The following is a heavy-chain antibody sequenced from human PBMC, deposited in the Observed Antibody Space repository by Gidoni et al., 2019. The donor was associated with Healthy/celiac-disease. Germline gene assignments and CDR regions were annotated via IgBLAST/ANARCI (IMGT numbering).Heavy chain of an antibody. CDR2: ISYDGSNK. Sequence: SSDAMHRVRQTPGKGLEWVAVISYDGSNKYYADSVKGRFTISRDNSKNTLYLQMNSLRTEDTAVDYCSGEGRRLGIRHSFDYWGQGTLVNVAS. CDR3: SGEGRRLGIRHSFDY. D-gene: IGHD7-27*01. CDR1: SSDA. J-gene: IGHJ4*02. V-gene: IGHV3-30-3*01.